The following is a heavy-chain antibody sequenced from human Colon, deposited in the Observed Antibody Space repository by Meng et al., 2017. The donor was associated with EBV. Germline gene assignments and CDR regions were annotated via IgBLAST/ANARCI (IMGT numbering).Heavy chain of an antibody. J-gene: IGHJ4*02. CDR3: ARVGAYCGGDCYHPR. V-gene: IGHV4-4*02. Sequence: VPAREAGPRPVKASGTLSRTCAVCGGSLSSRNWWRWVRQPPGKGLEGIGEIYHSGSTNFNPSLKRRVTISVDESKNQFSLRLSSVTAADTAVYYCARVGAYCGGDCYHPRWGQGTLVTVSS. D-gene: IGHD2-21*02. CDR1: GGSLSSRNW. CDR2: IYHSGST.